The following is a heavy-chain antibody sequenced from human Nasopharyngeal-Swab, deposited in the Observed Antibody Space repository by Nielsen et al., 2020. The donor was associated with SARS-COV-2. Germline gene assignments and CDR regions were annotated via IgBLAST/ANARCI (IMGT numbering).Heavy chain of an antibody. CDR2: ISDSGVNT. CDR1: GFTFRTYA. J-gene: IGHJ4*02. CDR3: AKDSGSFDY. V-gene: IGHV3-23*01. Sequence: ESLKISCAASGFTFRTYAMTWVRQAPGKGLEWVSAISDSGVNTFYADSVKGRFTISRDNSKNTLYLQMNSLRVEDTAVYYCAKDSGSFDYWGQGTLATVSS. D-gene: IGHD1-26*01.